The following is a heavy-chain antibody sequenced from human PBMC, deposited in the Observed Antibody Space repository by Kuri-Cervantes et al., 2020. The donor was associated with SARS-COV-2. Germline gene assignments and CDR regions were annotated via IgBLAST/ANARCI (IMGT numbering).Heavy chain of an antibody. J-gene: IGHJ2*01. D-gene: IGHD3-3*01. V-gene: IGHV3-74*01. CDR1: GFTFSSYW. CDR3: AKDPTYYDFWSGPITFYWYFDL. Sequence: GESLKISCAASGFTFSSYWMHWVRQAPGKGLVWVSRINSDGSSTSYADSVKGRFTISRDNAKNTLYLQMNSLRAEDTAVYYCAKDPTYYDFWSGPITFYWYFDLWGRGTLVTVSS. CDR2: INSDGSST.